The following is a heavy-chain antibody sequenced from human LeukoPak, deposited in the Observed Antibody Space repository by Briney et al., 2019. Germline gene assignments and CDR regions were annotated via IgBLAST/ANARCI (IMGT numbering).Heavy chain of an antibody. CDR3: ARRIAAAGHTFDY. J-gene: IGHJ4*02. D-gene: IGHD6-13*01. CDR1: GGSISSYY. V-gene: IGHV4-4*09. CDR2: IYTSGST. Sequence: SETLSLTCTVSGGSISSYYWSWIRQPPGKGLEWIGYIYTSGSTNYNPSLKSRVTISVDTSKDQFSLKLSSVTAADTAVCYCARRIAAAGHTFDYWGQGTLVTVSS.